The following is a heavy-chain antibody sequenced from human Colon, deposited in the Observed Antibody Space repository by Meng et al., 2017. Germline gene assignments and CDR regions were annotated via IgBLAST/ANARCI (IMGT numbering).Heavy chain of an antibody. V-gene: IGHV6-1*01. D-gene: IGHD6-19*01. Sequence: QVKLQHTCPGLVKHSQTLSLTCAISGDSVSSNSAAWNWIRQSTSRGLEWLGRTYYRSKWYNGYAVSVKSRITINPDTSKNQFSLQLNSVTPEDTAMYYCARSGSSGWIDYWGQGTLVTVSS. CDR2: TYYRSKWYN. CDR3: ARSGSSGWIDY. CDR1: GDSVSSNSAA. J-gene: IGHJ4*02.